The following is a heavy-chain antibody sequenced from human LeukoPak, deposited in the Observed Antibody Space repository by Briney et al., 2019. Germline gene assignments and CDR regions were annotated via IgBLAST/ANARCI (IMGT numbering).Heavy chain of an antibody. Sequence: ASAKVSCKASGYTFTIYYMHWVRQAPGQGLEWMGIINPSGGATTYAQQFRDRVTMTRDTSTSTVYMELSSLRSEDTAVYYCARGRTLFDYWGQGTLVTVSS. V-gene: IGHV1-46*01. CDR2: INPSGGAT. J-gene: IGHJ4*02. CDR1: GYTFTIYY. CDR3: ARGRTLFDY.